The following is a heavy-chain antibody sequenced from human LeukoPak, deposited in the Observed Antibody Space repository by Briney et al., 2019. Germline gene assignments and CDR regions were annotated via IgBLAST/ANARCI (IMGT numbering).Heavy chain of an antibody. CDR1: GFTFSSYG. J-gene: IGHJ4*02. CDR2: ISSSSSYI. V-gene: IGHV3-21*01. D-gene: IGHD6-19*01. Sequence: GGSLRLSCAASGFTFSSYGMHWVRQAPGKGLEWVSSISSSSSYIYYADSVKGRFTISRDNAKNSLYLQMNSLRAEDTAVYYCAGSAVAGPFDYWGQGTLVTVSS. CDR3: AGSAVAGPFDY.